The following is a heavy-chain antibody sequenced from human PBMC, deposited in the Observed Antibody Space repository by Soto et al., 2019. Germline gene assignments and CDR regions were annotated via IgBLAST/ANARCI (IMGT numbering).Heavy chain of an antibody. Sequence: SETLSLTCTVSGGTIRSSNYYWAWIRQPPGKGLEWIGSIDYSGSTYYNPSLKSRVTISVDTSKNHFSLKLSSVTAADTAVYFCAREGGESSDGLYYFDSWGQGSQVTVSS. J-gene: IGHJ4*02. D-gene: IGHD3-16*01. V-gene: IGHV4-39*02. CDR2: IDYSGST. CDR1: GGTIRSSNYY. CDR3: AREGGESSDGLYYFDS.